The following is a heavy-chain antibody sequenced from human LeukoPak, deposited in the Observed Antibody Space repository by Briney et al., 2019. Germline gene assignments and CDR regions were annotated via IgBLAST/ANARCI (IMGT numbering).Heavy chain of an antibody. V-gene: IGHV4-34*01. J-gene: IGHJ4*02. CDR1: GGSFSGYY. D-gene: IGHD3-9*01. CDR2: IYYSGST. CDR3: ARRASDYDIFDY. Sequence: SETLSLTCAVYGGSFSGYYWSWIRQPPGKGLEWIGSIYYSGSTYYNPSLKSRVTISVDTSKNQFSLKLSSVTAADTAVYYCARRASDYDIFDYWGQGTLVTVSS.